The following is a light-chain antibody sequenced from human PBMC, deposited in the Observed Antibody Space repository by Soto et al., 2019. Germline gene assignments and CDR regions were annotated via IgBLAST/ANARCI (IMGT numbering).Light chain of an antibody. CDR1: QSVSSIY. Sequence: ILLTQSPGTQSLSPGDRVTLSCRASQSVSSIYLAWYQQNPGQAPRPLIYGASTRATGIPDRFSGSGSGTDFALTISRLEPEDFAVYFCQHYGGSRITFGQAARLEIK. V-gene: IGKV3-20*01. CDR2: GAS. CDR3: QHYGGSRIT. J-gene: IGKJ5*01.